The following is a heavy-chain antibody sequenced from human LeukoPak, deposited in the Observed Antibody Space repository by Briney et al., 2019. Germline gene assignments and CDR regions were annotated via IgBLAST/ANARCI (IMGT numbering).Heavy chain of an antibody. D-gene: IGHD4-17*01. J-gene: IGHJ4*02. Sequence: ASVKVSCKTSGYTFTNHGISWVRQAPGQGLEWMGWISGYNGNTNYVQKFRGRVTMTTDTSTRTAYMELRSLSSDDTALYYCARDLSLGRQDDGEPFDYWGQGTLVTVSS. CDR1: GYTFTNHG. V-gene: IGHV1-18*01. CDR2: ISGYNGNT. CDR3: ARDLSLGRQDDGEPFDY.